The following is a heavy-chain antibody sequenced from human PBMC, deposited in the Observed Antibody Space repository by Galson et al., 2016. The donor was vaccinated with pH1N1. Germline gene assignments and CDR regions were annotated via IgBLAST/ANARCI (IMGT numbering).Heavy chain of an antibody. CDR1: GFTFSSYG. D-gene: IGHD3/OR15-3a*01. J-gene: IGHJ4*02. CDR2: ITGSGEKT. V-gene: IGHV3-23*01. Sequence: SLRLSCAASGFTFSSYGMNWVRQAPGKGLEWVSTITGSGEKTYYADSVRGRFTISRDNSKNTLYLQVNSLRVEDTAVYYCANGWLGWFFAEFDSWGQGTLVTVSS. CDR3: ANGWLGWFFAEFDS.